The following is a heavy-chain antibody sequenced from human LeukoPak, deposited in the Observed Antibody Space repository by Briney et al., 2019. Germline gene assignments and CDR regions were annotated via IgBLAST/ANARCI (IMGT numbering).Heavy chain of an antibody. D-gene: IGHD1-1*01. Sequence: ASVKVSCKASEYTFTSYDINWVRQATGQGLEWMGWMNPNSGNTGYAQKFQGRVTMTTDPSTTTASMELRSLRSDDAAVYYCMRVPELPEYWGQGTLVTVSS. CDR1: EYTFTSYD. CDR2: MNPNSGNT. CDR3: MRVPELPEY. J-gene: IGHJ4*02. V-gene: IGHV1-8*01.